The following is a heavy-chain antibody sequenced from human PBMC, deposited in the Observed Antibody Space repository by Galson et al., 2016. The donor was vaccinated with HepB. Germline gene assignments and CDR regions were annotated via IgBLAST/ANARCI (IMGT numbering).Heavy chain of an antibody. CDR1: GDSVSNNHVA. CDR2: TYRGSN. V-gene: IGHV6-1*01. CDR3: ARGAYSSFDI. J-gene: IGHJ3*02. D-gene: IGHD2-15*01. Sequence: CAISGDSVSNNHVAWNWIRQSPSRGLEWLGRTYRGSNQYAASMRGRIAINSDTSTSQFSLQLSSVTPEDTGLYYCARGAYSSFDIWGQGTMVTVSS.